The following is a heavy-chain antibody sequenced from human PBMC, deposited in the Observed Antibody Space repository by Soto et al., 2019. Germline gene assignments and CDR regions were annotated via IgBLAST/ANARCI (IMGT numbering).Heavy chain of an antibody. CDR1: GASISSRDYY. CDR3: GRVMIGTSRHTDSDY. D-gene: IGHD2-2*01. CDR2: IDYNGVT. J-gene: IGHJ4*02. V-gene: IGHV4-39*01. Sequence: SETLSLTCSVSGASISSRDYYWGWIRQTPGKGLEWIGNIDYNGVTYYNPSLKSRVTVSKGTSKNQFSLKVASVTAADTAIYYCGRVMIGTSRHTDSDYWGRGTQVTVSS.